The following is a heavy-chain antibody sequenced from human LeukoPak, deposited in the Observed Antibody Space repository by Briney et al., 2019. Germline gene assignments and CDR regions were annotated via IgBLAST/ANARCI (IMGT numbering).Heavy chain of an antibody. CDR1: GFSFSTYA. J-gene: IGHJ4*02. CDR3: ANRPLDY. V-gene: IGHV3-23*01. Sequence: GGSLRLSCAASGFSFSTYAMSWVRQAPGKGLEWVSAISATGGSTYYADSVKGRFTISRDNSKNALYLQINTLRAEDTAVYYCANRPLDYWGQGTLVTVSS. CDR2: ISATGGST.